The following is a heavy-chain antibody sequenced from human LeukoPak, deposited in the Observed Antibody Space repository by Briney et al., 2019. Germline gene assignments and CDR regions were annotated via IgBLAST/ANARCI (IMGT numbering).Heavy chain of an antibody. D-gene: IGHD3-3*01. J-gene: IGHJ5*02. CDR1: GGSISSSSYY. V-gene: IGHV4-39*01. CDR3: ARHPYYDFWSGYSHNWFDP. CDR2: IYYSGST. Sequence: ASETLSLTCTVSGGSISSSSYYWGWIRQPPGKGLEWIGSIYYSGSTYYNPSLKSRVTISVDTSKNQFSLKLSSVTAADTAVYYCARHPYYDFWSGYSHNWFDPWGQGTLVTVSS.